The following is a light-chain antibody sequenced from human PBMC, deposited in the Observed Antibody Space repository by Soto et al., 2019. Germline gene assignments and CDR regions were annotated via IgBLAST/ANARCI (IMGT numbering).Light chain of an antibody. Sequence: LTQPASVSGSPGQSITISCTGASSDVGGYNYVSWYQQHPGKAPKLMIYEVSNRPSGVSNRFSGSKSGNTASLTISGLQADDEADYYCSSYTSSSTLYVFGSGTKVTVL. J-gene: IGLJ1*01. CDR3: SSYTSSSTLYV. V-gene: IGLV2-14*01. CDR2: EVS. CDR1: SSDVGGYNY.